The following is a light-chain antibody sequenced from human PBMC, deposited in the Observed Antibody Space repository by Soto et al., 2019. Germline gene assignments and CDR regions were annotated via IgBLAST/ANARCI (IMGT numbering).Light chain of an antibody. CDR1: QSISSY. CDR2: AAS. CDR3: QQSDSTLT. V-gene: IGKV1-39*01. J-gene: IGKJ4*02. Sequence: DIQMTQSPSSLSASVGDRVTITCRASQSISSYLNWYQQKPGKAPKLLIYAASSLQSGVPSRFSGSGAGTDFTLTISSLQPEDFATDYCQQSDSTLTFGGGTKVEIK.